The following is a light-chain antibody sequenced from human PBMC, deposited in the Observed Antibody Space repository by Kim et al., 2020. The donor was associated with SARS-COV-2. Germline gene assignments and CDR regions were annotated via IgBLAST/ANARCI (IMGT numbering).Light chain of an antibody. Sequence: DIQMTQSPSTLSASVGDRVTITCRASQSVSKCLAWYQQKPGKAPKLLIYKASTLEGGVPSRFSGRGSGTEFTLTINTLQPDDFATYYCQQYDSHPYTFGQGTKLEI. CDR3: QQYDSHPYT. V-gene: IGKV1-5*03. J-gene: IGKJ2*01. CDR2: KAS. CDR1: QSVSKC.